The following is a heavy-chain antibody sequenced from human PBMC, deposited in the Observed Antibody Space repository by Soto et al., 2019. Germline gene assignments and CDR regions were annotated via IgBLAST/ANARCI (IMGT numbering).Heavy chain of an antibody. CDR3: ARAKLVPAYWEWFDP. CDR2: VYRTGST. D-gene: IGHD2-2*01. Sequence: SETLSLTCAVSGGSISTSNWWSWVRQPPGKGLEWIGEVYRTGSTNYNPSLESRVTVSIDKSKNQFSLKLTSVTAADTAMYYCARAKLVPAYWEWFDPWGQGTLVTVSS. J-gene: IGHJ5*02. V-gene: IGHV4-4*02. CDR1: GGSISTSNW.